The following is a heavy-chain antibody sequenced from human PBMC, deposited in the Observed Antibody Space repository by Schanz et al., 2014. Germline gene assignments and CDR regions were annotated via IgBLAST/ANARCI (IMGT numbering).Heavy chain of an antibody. Sequence: DVQLLESGGGLVQPGGSLRLSCAASGFTFNSYAMTWVRQAPGKGLEWVSSISHSGGSKYYADSVEGRFTISRDNSRNTLYLQMNSLRTEDTAVYYCASPSGYSGYGTYFAFWGQGTLVTVSS. CDR3: ASPSGYSGYGTYFAF. J-gene: IGHJ4*02. CDR1: GFTFNSYA. D-gene: IGHD5-12*01. V-gene: IGHV3-23*01. CDR2: ISHSGGSK.